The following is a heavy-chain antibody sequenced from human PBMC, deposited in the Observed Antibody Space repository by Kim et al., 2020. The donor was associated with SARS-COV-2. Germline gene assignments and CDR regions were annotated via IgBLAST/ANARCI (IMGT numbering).Heavy chain of an antibody. V-gene: IGHV3-33*06. J-gene: IGHJ6*02. Sequence: GGSLRLSCAASGFTFSSYGMHWVRQAPGKGLEWVAVIWYDGSNKYYADSVKGRFTISRDNSKNTLYLQMNSLRAEDTAVYYCAKDLHYYDSSGYYYSRVIMDVWGQGTTVTVSS. CDR2: IWYDGSNK. CDR1: GFTFSSYG. D-gene: IGHD3-22*01. CDR3: AKDLHYYDSSGYYYSRVIMDV.